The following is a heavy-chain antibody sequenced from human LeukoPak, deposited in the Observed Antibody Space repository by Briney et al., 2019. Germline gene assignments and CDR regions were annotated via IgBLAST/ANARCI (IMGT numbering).Heavy chain of an antibody. J-gene: IGHJ4*02. CDR3: ARDLSLYCSGGSCYSLNY. Sequence: GGSLRLSCAASGFTFRKYWLHWVRQAPGKGLVWVSRINPDDGSTSYADSVKGRFTISRDNAKNSLYLQMNSLRAEDTAVYYCARDLSLYCSGGSCYSLNYWGQGTLVTVSS. CDR2: INPDDGST. CDR1: GFTFRKYW. D-gene: IGHD2-15*01. V-gene: IGHV3-74*01.